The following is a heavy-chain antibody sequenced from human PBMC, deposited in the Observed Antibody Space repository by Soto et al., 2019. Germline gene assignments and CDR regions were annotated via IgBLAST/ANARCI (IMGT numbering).Heavy chain of an antibody. V-gene: IGHV3-48*02. CDR3: AREMVRYGYYYDSSGYHI. Sequence: EVQLVESGGGLVQPGGSLRLSCAASGFTFSSYSMNWVRQAPGKGLEWVSYISSSSSTIYYADSVKGRFTISRDNAKNSLYLQMNSMRDEDTSVYYWAREMVRYGYYYDSSGYHIWGQGTMVTVSS. CDR2: ISSSSSTI. J-gene: IGHJ3*02. CDR1: GFTFSSYS. D-gene: IGHD3-22*01.